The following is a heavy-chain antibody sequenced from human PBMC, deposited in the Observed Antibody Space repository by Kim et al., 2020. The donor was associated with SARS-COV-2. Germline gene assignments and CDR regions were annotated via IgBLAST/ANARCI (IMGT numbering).Heavy chain of an antibody. Sequence: IYSPRFQGRVTFTTDTLTTTVHMDLKNLRSEDTAVYYCAREDFGTSAWFDPWGQGTLVTVSS. J-gene: IGHJ5*02. D-gene: IGHD3-3*01. CDR3: AREDFGTSAWFDP. V-gene: IGHV1-3*01.